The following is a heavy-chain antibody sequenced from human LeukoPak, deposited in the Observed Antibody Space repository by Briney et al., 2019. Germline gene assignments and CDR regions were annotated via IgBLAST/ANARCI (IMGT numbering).Heavy chain of an antibody. CDR3: ARGRIAAAGPRAEYFQH. Sequence: GAPLKVSCKASGYTFTSYYMHWAPQAPAQSLQWRGIIDPRGGRTSYAQKFQGRVTMTRDTSTSTVYMELSSLRSEDTAGYYCARGRIAAAGPRAEYFQHWGQGTLVNVSS. CDR1: GYTFTSYY. D-gene: IGHD6-13*01. J-gene: IGHJ1*01. CDR2: IDPRGGRT. V-gene: IGHV1-46*01.